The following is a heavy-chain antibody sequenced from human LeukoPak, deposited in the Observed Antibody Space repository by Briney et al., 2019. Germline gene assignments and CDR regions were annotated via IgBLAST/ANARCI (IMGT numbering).Heavy chain of an antibody. V-gene: IGHV3-33*01. Sequence: GGSLRHSCAASGFTFSSYGMHWVRQAPGKGLEWVAVIWYDGSNKYYADSVKGRFTISRDNSKNTLYLQMNSLRVEDTAVYYCARSMVRGVIISGFDYWGQGTLVTVSS. J-gene: IGHJ4*02. CDR3: ARSMVRGVIISGFDY. D-gene: IGHD3-10*01. CDR2: IWYDGSNK. CDR1: GFTFSSYG.